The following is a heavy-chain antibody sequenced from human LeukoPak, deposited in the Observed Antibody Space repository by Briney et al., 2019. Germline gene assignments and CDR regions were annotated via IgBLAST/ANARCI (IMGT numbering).Heavy chain of an antibody. V-gene: IGHV3-23*01. J-gene: IGHJ4*02. D-gene: IGHD3-16*01. CDR1: GFTFSSYA. CDR3: AKGVAYVWGSLYYFDY. CDR2: ISGSGGST. Sequence: LAGGSLRLSCAASGFTFSSYAMSWVRQAPGKGLEWVSAISGSGGSTYYADSVKGRFTISRDNSKNTLYLQMNSLRAEDTAVYHCAKGVAYVWGSLYYFDYWGQGTLVTVSS.